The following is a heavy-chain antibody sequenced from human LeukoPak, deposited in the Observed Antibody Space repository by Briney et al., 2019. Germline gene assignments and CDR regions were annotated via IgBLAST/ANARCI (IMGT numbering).Heavy chain of an antibody. CDR2: IYYSGST. Sequence: TSETLSLTCTVSGGSISSGGYYWSWIRQHPGKGLEWIGYIYYSGSTYYNPSLKSRVTMSVDTSKNQFSLKLSSVTAADTAVYYCARVGGNGGARHFDYWGQGTLVTVSS. D-gene: IGHD2-21*01. CDR3: ARVGGNGGARHFDY. CDR1: GGSISSGGYY. V-gene: IGHV4-31*03. J-gene: IGHJ4*02.